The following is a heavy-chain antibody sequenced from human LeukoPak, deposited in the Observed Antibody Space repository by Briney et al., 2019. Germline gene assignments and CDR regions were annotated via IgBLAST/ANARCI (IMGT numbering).Heavy chain of an antibody. CDR3: ARSEDDYGDYGAVDY. Sequence: PSGTLSLTCAVSGGSISSSNWWSWVRQPPEKGLEWIGEIYHSGSTNYNPSLKSRVTISVDKSKNQFSLKLSSVTAADTAVYYCARSEDDYGDYGAVDYWGQGTLVTVSS. J-gene: IGHJ4*02. V-gene: IGHV4-4*02. CDR2: IYHSGST. CDR1: GGSISSSNW. D-gene: IGHD4-17*01.